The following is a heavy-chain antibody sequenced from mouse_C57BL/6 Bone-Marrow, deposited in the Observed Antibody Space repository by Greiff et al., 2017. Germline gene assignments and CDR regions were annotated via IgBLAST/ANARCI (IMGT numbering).Heavy chain of an antibody. V-gene: IGHV1-15*01. CDR1: GYTFTDYE. CDR2: IDPETGGT. D-gene: IGHD1-1*01. Sequence: VQLQQSGAELVRPGASVTLSCKASGYTFTDYEMHWVKQTPVHGLEWIGAIDPETGGTAYNQKFKGKAILTADKSSSTAYMELRSLTSEDSAVYYCTRFNYYGSSCDYWGQGTTLTVSS. CDR3: TRFNYYGSSCDY. J-gene: IGHJ2*01.